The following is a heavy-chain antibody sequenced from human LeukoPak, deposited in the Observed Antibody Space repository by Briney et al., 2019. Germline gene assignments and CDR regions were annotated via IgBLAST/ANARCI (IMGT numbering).Heavy chain of an antibody. J-gene: IGHJ4*02. Sequence: ASVKVSCKASRYTFTSYAMNWVRQAPGQGLEWMGWINTNTGNPTYAQGFTGRFVFSLDTSVSTAYLQISSLKAEDTAVYYCARGYYYGSGSYSYYFDYWGQGTLVTVSS. CDR3: ARGYYYGSGSYSYYFDY. V-gene: IGHV7-4-1*02. D-gene: IGHD3-10*01. CDR1: RYTFTSYA. CDR2: INTNTGNP.